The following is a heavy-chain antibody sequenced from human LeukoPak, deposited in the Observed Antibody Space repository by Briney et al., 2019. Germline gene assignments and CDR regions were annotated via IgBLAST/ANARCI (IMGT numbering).Heavy chain of an antibody. CDR3: ARVREPDWFDP. CDR2: IIPIFGTA. CDR1: GGTFSSYA. Sequence: SVKVSCKASGGTFSSYAISWVRQAPGQGLEWMGGIIPIFGTANYAQKFQGRVTMTTDTSTSTAYMELRSLRSDDTAVYYCARVREPDWFDPWGQGTLVTVSS. V-gene: IGHV1-69*05. D-gene: IGHD1-14*01. J-gene: IGHJ5*02.